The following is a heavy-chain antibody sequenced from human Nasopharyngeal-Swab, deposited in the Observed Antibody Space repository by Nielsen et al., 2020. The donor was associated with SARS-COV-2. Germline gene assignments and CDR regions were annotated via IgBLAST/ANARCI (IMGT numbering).Heavy chain of an antibody. J-gene: IGHJ2*01. CDR3: ARGRRRVAARQYWYLDL. V-gene: IGHV4-34*01. D-gene: IGHD6-6*01. Sequence: SETLSLTCAVYGGSFSGYYWSWIRQPPGKGLEWIGEINHSGSTNYNPSLKSRVTISVDTSKNQFSLKLSSVTAADTAVYYCARGRRRVAARQYWYLDLWGRGTLVTVSS. CDR2: INHSGST. CDR1: GGSFSGYY.